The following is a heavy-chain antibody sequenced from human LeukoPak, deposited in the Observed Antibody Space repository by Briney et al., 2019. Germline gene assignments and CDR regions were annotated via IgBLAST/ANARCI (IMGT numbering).Heavy chain of an antibody. J-gene: IGHJ4*02. CDR2: ISGGSKTI. D-gene: IGHD5-12*01. V-gene: IGHV3-48*01. CDR1: GVIFNTYS. Sequence: GGSLRLSCTASGVIFNTYSMTWVRQAPGKGPEWVSYISGGSKTIYYAESVKGRFTISRDNSRNTLYLQMDSLRAEDTAVYYCAKQVAAPGPIDYWGQGTLVTVSS. CDR3: AKQVAAPGPIDY.